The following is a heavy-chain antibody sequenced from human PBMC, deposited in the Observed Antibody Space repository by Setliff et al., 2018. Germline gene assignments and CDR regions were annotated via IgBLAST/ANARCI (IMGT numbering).Heavy chain of an antibody. CDR1: GYTFTGYY. V-gene: IGHV1-69*06. Sequence: SVKVSCKASGYTFTGYYMHWVRQAPGQGLEWMGRIIPIFGTANYAQKFQGRVTITADKSTSTAYMELSSLRSEDTAVYYCARGRDFWSGYLVYWGQGTLVTVSS. J-gene: IGHJ4*02. CDR3: ARGRDFWSGYLVY. D-gene: IGHD3-3*01. CDR2: IIPIFGTA.